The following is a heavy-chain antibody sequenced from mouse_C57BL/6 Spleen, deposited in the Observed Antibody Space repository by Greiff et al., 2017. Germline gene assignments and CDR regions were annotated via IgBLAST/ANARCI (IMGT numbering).Heavy chain of an antibody. Sequence: EVQLQQSGAELVRPGASVKLSCTASGFNIKDDYMHWVKHRPEQGLEWIGWLDPENGDTEYASKFQGKATITADTSSNTAYLQLSSLTSEDTAVYYCTTSDSSGPYFDYGGQGTTLTVSS. CDR1: GFNIKDDY. D-gene: IGHD3-2*02. J-gene: IGHJ2*01. V-gene: IGHV14-4*01. CDR3: TTSDSSGPYFDY. CDR2: LDPENGDT.